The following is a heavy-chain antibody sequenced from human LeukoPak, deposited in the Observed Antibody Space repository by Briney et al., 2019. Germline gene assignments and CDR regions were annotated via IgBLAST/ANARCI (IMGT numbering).Heavy chain of an antibody. D-gene: IGHD5-18*01. V-gene: IGHV4-30-4*01. Sequence: SETLSLTCTVSGGSISSGDYYWSWIRQPPGKGLEWIGYIYYSGSTYYNPSLKSRVTISVDTSKNQFSLKLSSVTAADTAVYYCARVRGREYSYSWYYYYGMDVWGQGTTVTVSS. CDR1: GGSISSGDYY. CDR2: IYYSGST. J-gene: IGHJ6*02. CDR3: ARVRGREYSYSWYYYYGMDV.